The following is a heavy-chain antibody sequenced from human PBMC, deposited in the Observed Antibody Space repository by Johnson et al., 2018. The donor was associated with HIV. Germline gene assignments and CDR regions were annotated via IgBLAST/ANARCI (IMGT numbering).Heavy chain of an antibody. Sequence: QVQLVESGGGVVQPGGSLRLSCVASGFTFSNYGMHWVRRAPGKGLEWVAFIRYDGSIKYYGDSVKGRFTISRDNSRNSLYLQMNSLRAEDTAVYYCAKGQSSGYPKDAFDSWGQGTMVIVSS. CDR3: AKGQSSGYPKDAFDS. CDR2: IRYDGSIK. J-gene: IGHJ3*02. D-gene: IGHD3-22*01. V-gene: IGHV3-30*02. CDR1: GFTFSNYG.